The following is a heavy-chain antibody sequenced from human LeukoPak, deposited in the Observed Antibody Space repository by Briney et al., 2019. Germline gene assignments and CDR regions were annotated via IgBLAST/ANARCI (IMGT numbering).Heavy chain of an antibody. CDR3: TRDLGRYYDFWSGSDY. Sequence: GGSLRLSCTASGITFGDYAMSWVRQAPGKGLEWVGFIRSKAYGGTTEYAASVKGRFTISRDDSKSIAYLQMNSLKTEDTAVYYCTRDLGRYYDFWSGSDYWGQGTLVTVSS. J-gene: IGHJ4*02. D-gene: IGHD3-3*01. CDR2: IRSKAYGGTT. CDR1: GITFGDYA. V-gene: IGHV3-49*04.